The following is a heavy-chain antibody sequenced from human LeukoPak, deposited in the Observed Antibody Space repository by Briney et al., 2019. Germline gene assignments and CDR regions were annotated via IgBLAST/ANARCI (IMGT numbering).Heavy chain of an antibody. V-gene: IGHV3-64D*06. CDR2: VDSNGIST. D-gene: IGHD6-19*01. CDR3: LTRDSSGL. J-gene: IGHJ4*01. Sequence: GGSLRLSCSASGFTISIYAMHWVRQAPGKGLEDVAAVDSNGISTYYTDSVKGGFTISRDSSKNTLYLQMSSLRPEDTAVYYCLTRDSSGLWGQGTLVTVSS. CDR1: GFTISIYA.